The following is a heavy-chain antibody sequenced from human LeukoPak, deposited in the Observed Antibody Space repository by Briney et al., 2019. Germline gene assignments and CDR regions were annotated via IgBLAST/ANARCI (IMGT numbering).Heavy chain of an antibody. CDR3: ARRYYDSSGPFDI. CDR2: IHPRDSDT. CDR1: GYTFTYW. Sequence: GESLKISCKGSGYTFTYWIGWVRQMPGKGLEWMGIIHPRDSDTRYSPSFQGHVTISVDKSINTAYLQWSSLKASGTAMYYCARRYYDSSGPFDIWGQGTMVTVSS. D-gene: IGHD3-22*01. V-gene: IGHV5-51*01. J-gene: IGHJ3*02.